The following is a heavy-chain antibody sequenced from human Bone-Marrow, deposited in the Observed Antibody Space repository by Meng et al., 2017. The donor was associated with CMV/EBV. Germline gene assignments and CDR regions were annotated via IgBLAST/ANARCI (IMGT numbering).Heavy chain of an antibody. CDR2: MYPNRGNT. Sequence: ASVKVSCKASGYTLTVYYMLWVRQATGQGLEWMGWMYPNRGNTGYAQKFQGRVTMTRNTSLSTAYMELSSLRSEDTAVYYCARGLKEACGTSCYFRWFDPWGQGTLVTVSS. V-gene: IGHV1-8*02. CDR3: ARGLKEACGTSCYFRWFDP. J-gene: IGHJ5*02. CDR1: GYTLTVYY. D-gene: IGHD2-2*01.